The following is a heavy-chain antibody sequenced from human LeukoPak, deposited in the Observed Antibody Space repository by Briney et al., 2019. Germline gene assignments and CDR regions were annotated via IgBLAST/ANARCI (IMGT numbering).Heavy chain of an antibody. J-gene: IGHJ4*02. CDR3: ASGAPGYSIDY. Sequence: SVKVSCKASGGAFSSYAISWVRQAPGQGLEWMGGIIPIFGTANYAQKFQGRVTITADESTSTAYMELSSLRSEDTAVYYCASGAPGYSIDYWGQGTLVTVSS. D-gene: IGHD5-18*01. V-gene: IGHV1-69*13. CDR2: IIPIFGTA. CDR1: GGAFSSYA.